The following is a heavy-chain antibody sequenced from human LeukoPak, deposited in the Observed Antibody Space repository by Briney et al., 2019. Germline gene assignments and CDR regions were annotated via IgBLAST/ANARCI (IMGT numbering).Heavy chain of an antibody. CDR2: MNPNSGNT. V-gene: IGHV1-8*01. J-gene: IGHJ6*04. CDR3: ARSIAALGGDV. D-gene: IGHD6-6*01. Sequence: ASVKVSCKASGYTFTSYDINWVQQATEQGLEWMGWMNPNSGNTGYAQKFQGRVTMTRNTSISTAYMELSSLRSEDTAVYYCARSIAALGGDVWGKGTTVTVSS. CDR1: GYTFTSYD.